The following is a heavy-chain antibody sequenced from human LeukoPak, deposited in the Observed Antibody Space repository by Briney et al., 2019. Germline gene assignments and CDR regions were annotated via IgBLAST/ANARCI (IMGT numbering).Heavy chain of an antibody. V-gene: IGHV1-18*01. D-gene: IGHD1-26*01. Sequence: ASVKVSCKASGYTFTSYGISWVRQAPGQGLEWMGWISTYNGNTNYAQNFQGRVTMTTDTSTSTAYMELRSLRSDDTAVYYCGRDHRATGIILVFDYWGLGTLVTVSS. CDR2: ISTYNGNT. J-gene: IGHJ4*02. CDR1: GYTFTSYG. CDR3: GRDHRATGIILVFDY.